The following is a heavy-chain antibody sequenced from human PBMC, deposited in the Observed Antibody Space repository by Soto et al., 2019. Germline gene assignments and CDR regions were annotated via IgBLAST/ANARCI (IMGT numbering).Heavy chain of an antibody. CDR3: ARDRGDFLSRPQGAFHI. CDR1: GGSISSYY. D-gene: IGHD3-3*01. V-gene: IGHV4-59*01. Sequence: SETLSLTCTVSGGSISSYYWSWIRQPPGKGLEWIGYIYYSGSTNYNPSLKSRVTISVDTSKNQFSLKLSSVTAADTAVYYCARDRGDFLSRPQGAFHIWCQGIMVTV. J-gene: IGHJ3*02. CDR2: IYYSGST.